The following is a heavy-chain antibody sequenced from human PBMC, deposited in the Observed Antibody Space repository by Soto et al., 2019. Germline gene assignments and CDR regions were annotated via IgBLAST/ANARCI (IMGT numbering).Heavy chain of an antibody. Sequence: QVQLVQSGAEVKKPGASVKVSCKASGYTFTGYGISWVRQAPGQGLEWMGWISAYNGNTNYAQKLQGRVTMTTDTSTSTAYMELRSLRSDDTAVYYCAREGYCSSTSCYQRDYYYYYGMDVWGQGTTVTVSS. CDR3: AREGYCSSTSCYQRDYYYYYGMDV. J-gene: IGHJ6*02. D-gene: IGHD2-2*01. V-gene: IGHV1-18*01. CDR1: GYTFTGYG. CDR2: ISAYNGNT.